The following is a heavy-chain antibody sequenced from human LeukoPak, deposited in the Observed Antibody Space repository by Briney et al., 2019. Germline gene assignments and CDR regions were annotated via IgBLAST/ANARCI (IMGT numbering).Heavy chain of an antibody. Sequence: ASVKVSCKASGYTFTGYYMHWVRQAPGQGLEWMGWINPNSGGTNYAQKFQGRVTMTRDTSISTAYMELSRLRSDDTAVYYCARALQYRNWFDSWGQGTLVTVSS. CDR2: INPNSGGT. CDR1: GYTFTGYY. CDR3: ARALQYRNWFDS. J-gene: IGHJ5*01. D-gene: IGHD4-11*01. V-gene: IGHV1-2*02.